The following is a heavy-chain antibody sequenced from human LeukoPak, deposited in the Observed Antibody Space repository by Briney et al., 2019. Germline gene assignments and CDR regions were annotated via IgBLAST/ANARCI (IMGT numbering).Heavy chain of an antibody. CDR2: INTGNGNT. CDR3: AREALWFGHAFDI. D-gene: IGHD3-10*01. V-gene: IGHV1-3*04. CDR1: GYTFTTYA. J-gene: IGHJ3*02. Sequence: EASVTVSFKASGYTFTTYAMHWVRQAPGQRLEWMGWINTGNGNTKYSQKFQGRVTITRDTSASTAYMELSSLRSEDTAVYYCAREALWFGHAFDIWGQGTMVTVSS.